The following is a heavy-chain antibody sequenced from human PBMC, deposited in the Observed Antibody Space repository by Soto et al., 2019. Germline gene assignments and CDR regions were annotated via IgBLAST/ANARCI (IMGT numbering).Heavy chain of an antibody. J-gene: IGHJ6*02. V-gene: IGHV3-21*01. Sequence: SLEGRFTISRDNAKNSLYLQMNSLRAEDTAVYYCARDLAYFNYCGMDVWGHGTTVIVSS. D-gene: IGHD1-26*01. CDR3: ARDLAYFNYCGMDV.